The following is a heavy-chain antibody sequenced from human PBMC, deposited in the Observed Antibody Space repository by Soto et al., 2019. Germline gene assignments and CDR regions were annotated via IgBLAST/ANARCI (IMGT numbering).Heavy chain of an antibody. J-gene: IGHJ5*02. CDR2: INVYNGNT. CDR1: GYTFTNYG. V-gene: IGHV1-18*01. Sequence: QVQLVQSGGEVKKPGASVKVSCKASGYTFTNYGISWVRQAPGQGLEWMGWINVYNGNTKYAQKVQGRVTMTTDTDTSTADMELRSLTSDDTAVYYCARGVGSGSYYNQYNWFDPWGQGTLVTVSS. CDR3: ARGVGSGSYYNQYNWFDP. D-gene: IGHD3-10*01.